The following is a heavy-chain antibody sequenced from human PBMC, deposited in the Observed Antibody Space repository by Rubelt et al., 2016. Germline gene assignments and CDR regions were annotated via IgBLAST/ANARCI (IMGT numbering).Heavy chain of an antibody. V-gene: IGHV3-7*03. CDR2: LNQDGSEK. CDR3: ARAPQVYCSYGLEV. Sequence: GGSLRLSCAASGFTFCDHCMSWVRPAPGKGLEWVANLNQDGSEKKYVDSVKGRFTIPSDNAKNPLFLQMSRLSAEDKAVYYCARAPQVYCSYGLEVWGQGTTVTVSS. D-gene: IGHD5/OR15-5a*01. CDR1: GFTFCDHC. J-gene: IGHJ6*02.